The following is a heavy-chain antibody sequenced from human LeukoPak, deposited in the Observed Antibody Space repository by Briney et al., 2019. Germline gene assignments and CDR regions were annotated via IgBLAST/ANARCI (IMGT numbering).Heavy chain of an antibody. CDR1: GYSFTSYW. V-gene: IGHV5-51*01. J-gene: IGHJ4*02. CDR2: IYPGDSDT. Sequence: GESLKIYCKGSGYSFTSYWIGWVRQMPGKGLEWMGIIYPGDSDTRYSPSFQGQVTISADKSISTAYLQWSSLKASDTAMYYCARHGVRGYTNGYFDYWGQGTLVTVSS. CDR3: ARHGVRGYTNGYFDY. D-gene: IGHD5-18*01.